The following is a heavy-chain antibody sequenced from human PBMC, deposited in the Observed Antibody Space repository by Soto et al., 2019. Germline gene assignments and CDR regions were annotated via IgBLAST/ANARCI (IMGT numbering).Heavy chain of an antibody. V-gene: IGHV1-46*03. Sequence: ASVKVSCKASGHTFTSYYMHWVRQAPGQGLEWMGIINPSGGSTSYAQKFQGRVTMTRDTSTGTVYMELSSLRSEDTALYYCASHRGYYYDSSRYSLDYWGQGTLVTVSS. CDR3: ASHRGYYYDSSRYSLDY. CDR2: INPSGGST. J-gene: IGHJ4*02. CDR1: GHTFTSYY. D-gene: IGHD3-22*01.